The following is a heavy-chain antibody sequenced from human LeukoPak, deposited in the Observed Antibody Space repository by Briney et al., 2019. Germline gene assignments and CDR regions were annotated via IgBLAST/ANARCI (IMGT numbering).Heavy chain of an antibody. CDR1: GFTFSTYG. CDR3: ARGVPTGIDYFDY. Sequence: GGSLRLSCAASGFTFSTYGMHWVRQAPGKGLGWVAVISYDGSNNYYADSVKGRFTISRDNAKNSLFLQMNSLGAEDTAVYYCARGVPTGIDYFDYWGQGTLVTVSS. V-gene: IGHV3-30*03. CDR2: ISYDGSNN. D-gene: IGHD1-1*01. J-gene: IGHJ4*02.